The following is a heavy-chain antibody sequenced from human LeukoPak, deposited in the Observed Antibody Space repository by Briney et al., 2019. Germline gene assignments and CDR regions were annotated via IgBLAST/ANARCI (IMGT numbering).Heavy chain of an antibody. CDR3: ARAGGWAREDYKDDAFHI. Sequence: AASVKVSCEASGYTVTNFGISWVRQAPGQGLEWLGWISVYNGNTNYAQKLQGRVTMTTDTSTNTAYMEVGSLRSDDTAVYYCARAGGWAREDYKDDAFHIWGQGTMVTVSS. CDR1: GYTVTNFG. J-gene: IGHJ3*02. D-gene: IGHD6-19*01. V-gene: IGHV1-18*01. CDR2: ISVYNGNT.